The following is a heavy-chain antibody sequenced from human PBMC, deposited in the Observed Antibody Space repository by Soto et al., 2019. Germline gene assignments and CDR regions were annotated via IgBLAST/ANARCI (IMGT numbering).Heavy chain of an antibody. V-gene: IGHV1-18*04. J-gene: IGHJ6*02. CDR1: GYTFTGYY. CDR3: ARDDEPKLSNYGLDG. Sequence: VSVKVSCKASGYTFTGYYMHWVRQAPGQGLEWMGWISAYNGNTNYAQKLQGRVTMTTDTSTSTAYMELRSLRSDDTAVYYCARDDEPKLSNYGLDGWGQVTTVTVSS. D-gene: IGHD1-7*01. CDR2: ISAYNGNT.